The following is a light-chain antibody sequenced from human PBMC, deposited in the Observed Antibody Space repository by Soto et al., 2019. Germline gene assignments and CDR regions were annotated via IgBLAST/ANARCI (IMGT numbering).Light chain of an antibody. CDR3: QHSYKMPS. CDR1: RNVSIY. CDR2: ATS. V-gene: IGKV1-39*01. J-gene: IGKJ5*01. Sequence: EIPLTQSPSSLAASVGDRLTLTCRASRNVSIYLNWYQHKPGKGPTLLIHATSNLQIGVPSRFSGSGSGTEFTLTISSLEPEDFGTYYFQHSYKMPSFGQGTRLVIK.